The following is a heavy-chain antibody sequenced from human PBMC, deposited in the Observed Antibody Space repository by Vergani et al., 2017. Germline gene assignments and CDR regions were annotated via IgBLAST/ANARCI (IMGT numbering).Heavy chain of an antibody. V-gene: IGHV1-24*01. CDR2: FDPEDGET. J-gene: IGHJ4*02. CDR1: GYTFTSYS. D-gene: IGHD5-18*01. Sequence: QVQLVQSGAEVKKPGASLKVSCKASGYTFTSYSITWVRQAPGKGLEWMGGFDPEDGETIYAQKFQGRVTMTEDTSTDTAYMELSSLRSEDTAVYYCATAAGYSYGFGTYYFDYWGQGTRVTVSS. CDR3: ATAAGYSYGFGTYYFDY.